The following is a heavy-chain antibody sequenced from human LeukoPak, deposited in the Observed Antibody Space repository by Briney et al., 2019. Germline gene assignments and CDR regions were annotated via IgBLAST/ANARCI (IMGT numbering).Heavy chain of an antibody. Sequence: GGSLRLSCAASGFTFSSYAMSWVRQAPGKGLEWVSIINADGESTYYADSVKGRFTISRDNSKNTLYLQMNSLRAEDTAVYYCAKDPSSAGGYSYGFWGQGTLVTVSS. D-gene: IGHD5-18*01. CDR3: AKDPSSAGGYSYGF. CDR1: GFTFSSYA. J-gene: IGHJ4*02. CDR2: INADGEST. V-gene: IGHV3-23*01.